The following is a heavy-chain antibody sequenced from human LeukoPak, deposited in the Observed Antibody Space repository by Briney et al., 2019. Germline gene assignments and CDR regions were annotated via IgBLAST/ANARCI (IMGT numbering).Heavy chain of an antibody. CDR2: INYSART. V-gene: IGHV4-34*01. Sequence: KPSETLSLTCAVDGASFSGYYWSWVRQPPGKGLEWLGEINYSARTNYNPPLKSRVTISVDTSKHQFSLKLSTVTAADTAVYYCARRWYSGYGTLFDYWGQGTLVTVSS. CDR1: GASFSGYY. D-gene: IGHD5-12*01. CDR3: ARRWYSGYGTLFDY. J-gene: IGHJ4*02.